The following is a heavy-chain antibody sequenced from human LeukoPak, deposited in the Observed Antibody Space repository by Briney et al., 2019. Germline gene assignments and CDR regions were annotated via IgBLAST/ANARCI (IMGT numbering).Heavy chain of an antibody. Sequence: SETLSLTCAVSGYSISSGYYWGWIRQPPGKGLEWIGSIYHSGSTYYNPSLESRVTISVDTSKNHFSLKLSSVTAADTAVYYCARDRIYGSGSYFYYGMDVWGKVTTVTVSS. V-gene: IGHV4-38-2*02. J-gene: IGHJ6*04. CDR1: GYSISSGYY. CDR3: ARDRIYGSGSYFYYGMDV. D-gene: IGHD3-10*01. CDR2: IYHSGST.